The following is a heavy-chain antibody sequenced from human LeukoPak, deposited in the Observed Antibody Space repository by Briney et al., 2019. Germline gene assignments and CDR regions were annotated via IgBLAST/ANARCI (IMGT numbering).Heavy chain of an antibody. CDR3: ARGYSSGWYVH. CDR2: INHSGST. D-gene: IGHD6-19*01. J-gene: IGHJ5*02. V-gene: IGHV4-34*01. Sequence: KPSETLSLTCAVYGGSFSGYYWSWIRQPPGKGLEWIGEINHSGSTNYNPSLKSRVTISVDTSKNQFSLKLSSVTAADTAVYYCARGYSSGWYVHWGQGTLVTVSS. CDR1: GGSFSGYY.